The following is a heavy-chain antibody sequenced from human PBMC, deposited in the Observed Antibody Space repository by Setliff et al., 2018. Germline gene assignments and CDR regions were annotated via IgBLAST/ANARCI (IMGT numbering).Heavy chain of an antibody. CDR1: GFTFGAYT. D-gene: IGHD2-2*02. CDR3: TTDRAACSGSSCYNGFDV. Sequence: PGGSLRLSCVASGFTFGAYTLTWVRQAPGKGLEFVSGVDQGANKYYGDSVKGRFTISKDNSQNTLYLQMSTLKTEDTAMYYCTTDRAACSGSSCYNGFDVWGQGTMVTVSS. J-gene: IGHJ3*01. V-gene: IGHV3-23*01. CDR2: VDQGANK.